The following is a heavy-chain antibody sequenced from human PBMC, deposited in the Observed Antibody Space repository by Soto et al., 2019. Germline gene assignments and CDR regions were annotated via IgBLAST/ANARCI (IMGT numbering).Heavy chain of an antibody. CDR1: GGSISSKY. Sequence: QVQLQESGPGLVKPSETLSLTCTVSGGSISSKYWSWIRQPPGKGLEWIGYIYYNGRTNYNPSLTSRVTISVDTSRNQFSLKPSSVTAADTAVYYCARLRWATIAEAGSFDYWGQGILVTVSS. D-gene: IGHD6-13*01. J-gene: IGHJ4*02. V-gene: IGHV4-59*08. CDR3: ARLRWATIAEAGSFDY. CDR2: IYYNGRT.